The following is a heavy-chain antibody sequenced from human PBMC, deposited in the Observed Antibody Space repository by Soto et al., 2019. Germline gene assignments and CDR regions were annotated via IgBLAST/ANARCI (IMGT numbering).Heavy chain of an antibody. CDR2: IIPILGIA. CDR1: GGTFSSYT. D-gene: IGHD6-19*01. Sequence: ASVKVSCKASGGTFSSYTISWVRQAPGQGLEWMGRIIPILGIANYAQKFQGRVTITADKSTSTAYMELSSLRSEDTAVYYCARDLRAVAGTFDYWGQGTLVTVSS. J-gene: IGHJ4*02. CDR3: ARDLRAVAGTFDY. V-gene: IGHV1-69*04.